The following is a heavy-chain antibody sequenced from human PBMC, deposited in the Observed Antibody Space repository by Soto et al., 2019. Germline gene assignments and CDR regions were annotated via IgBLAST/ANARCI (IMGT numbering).Heavy chain of an antibody. J-gene: IGHJ5*02. V-gene: IGHV3-23*01. CDR1: GFTFSNYA. CDR2: ISGSGGRS. D-gene: IGHD6-13*01. CDR3: AKGGDSSSWKNWFDP. Sequence: VQLLDSGGGLVQPGGSLRLSCAASGFTFSNYAMTWVRQGPGKGLEWVSGISGSGGRSYYADSVKGRFTISRDNSKSTLYLQMNSLRAEDTAVYYCAKGGDSSSWKNWFDPWGQGTLVTVSS.